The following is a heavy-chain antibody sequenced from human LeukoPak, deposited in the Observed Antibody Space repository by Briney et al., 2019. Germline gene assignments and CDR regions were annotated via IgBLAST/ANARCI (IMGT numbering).Heavy chain of an antibody. Sequence: GASVKVSCKASGYTFTSYDINWVRQAPGQGLEWMRWISAYNGNTNYAQKLQGRVTMTTDTSTSTAYMELRSLRSDDTAVYYCARDSAVAGFDAFDIWGQGTMVTVSS. CDR3: ARDSAVAGFDAFDI. CDR1: GYTFTSYD. J-gene: IGHJ3*02. CDR2: ISAYNGNT. D-gene: IGHD6-19*01. V-gene: IGHV1-18*01.